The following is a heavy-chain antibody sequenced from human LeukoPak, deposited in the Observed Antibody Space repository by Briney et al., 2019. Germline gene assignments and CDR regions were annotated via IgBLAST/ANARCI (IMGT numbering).Heavy chain of an antibody. J-gene: IGHJ5*02. CDR2: INGDGSSI. CDR1: GFTLSYYW. Sequence: PGGSLRLSCAASGFTLSYYWMHWVRQGPGKGLVWVSTINGDGSSINYADSVKGRFTISRDNAKNTLYLEMNSLRVEDTAVYYCARDPRNKGFDPWGQGTLVTVSS. CDR3: ARDPRNKGFDP. V-gene: IGHV3-74*01. D-gene: IGHD1/OR15-1a*01.